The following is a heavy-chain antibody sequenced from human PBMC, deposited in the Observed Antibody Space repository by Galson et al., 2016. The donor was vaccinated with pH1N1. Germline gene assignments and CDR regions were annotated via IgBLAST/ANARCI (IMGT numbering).Heavy chain of an antibody. CDR2: IYYSGST. Sequence: ETLSLPCTVSGASMSSYYWSWIRQPPGKGLEWIGYIYYSGSTNYNPSLKSRVTISIDTSKNQFSLKVNSVTAADTAVYYCARSGSYHQIPDYWGQGTLVTVSS. V-gene: IGHV4-59*01. D-gene: IGHD1-26*01. CDR3: ARSGSYHQIPDY. J-gene: IGHJ4*02. CDR1: GASMSSYY.